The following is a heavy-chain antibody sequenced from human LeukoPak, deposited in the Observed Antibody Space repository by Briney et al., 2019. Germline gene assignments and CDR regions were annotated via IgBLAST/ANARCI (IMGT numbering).Heavy chain of an antibody. CDR2: IYTSGST. CDR3: ARNIVVVPAAIGGYNWFDP. J-gene: IGHJ5*02. D-gene: IGHD2-2*02. Sequence: SETLSLTCTVSGGSISSYYWSWIRQPAGKGLELIGRIYTSGSTNYNPSLKSRVTMSVDTSKNQFSLKLSSVTAADTAVYYCARNIVVVPAAIGGYNWFDPWGQGTLVTVSS. CDR1: GGSISSYY. V-gene: IGHV4-4*07.